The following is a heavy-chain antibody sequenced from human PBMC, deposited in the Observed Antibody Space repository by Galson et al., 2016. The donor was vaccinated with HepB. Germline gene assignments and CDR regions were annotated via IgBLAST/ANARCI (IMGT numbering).Heavy chain of an antibody. CDR2: IYYTGST. V-gene: IGHV4-59*01. J-gene: IGHJ6*02. Sequence: SETLSLTCTVSGDPLRTYYWNWIRQAPGNKLEWIASIYYTGSTNYNPSLKSRVTISVDTSKNQFSLRVRSVTPADTAVYYCARAIGFCIAGMCYSYYSGLDVWGQGTTVTVSS. CDR1: GDPLRTYY. CDR3: ARAIGFCIAGMCYSYYSGLDV. D-gene: IGHD2-8*01.